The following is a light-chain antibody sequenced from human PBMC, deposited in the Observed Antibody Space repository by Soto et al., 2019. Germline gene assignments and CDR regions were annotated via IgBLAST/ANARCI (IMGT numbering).Light chain of an antibody. J-gene: IGLJ1*01. V-gene: IGLV1-40*01. CDR3: QSFDSSLNAPSV. CDR1: SSNIGSGYD. Sequence: QSVLTQPPSVSGAPGQRITISCAGSSSNIGSGYDVHWYQQHPGTAPKLLIYANNNRPSGVPDRFSGSKSGTSASLAITGLQAEDEADYYCQSFDSSLNAPSVFGTGTKLPS. CDR2: ANN.